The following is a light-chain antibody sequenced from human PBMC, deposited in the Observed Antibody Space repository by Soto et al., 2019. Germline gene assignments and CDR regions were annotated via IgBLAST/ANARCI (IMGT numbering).Light chain of an antibody. CDR3: QQIYSAPLT. Sequence: DIQMTQSPSSLSASVGDRVTITCRASQSISTFLHWYQQKPGKAPDLLIYATSNLHSGVPSRFSGSASGPDFTLTISSLQPEDFATYFCQQIYSAPLTFGGGTKVDIK. CDR1: QSISTF. V-gene: IGKV1-39*01. J-gene: IGKJ4*01. CDR2: ATS.